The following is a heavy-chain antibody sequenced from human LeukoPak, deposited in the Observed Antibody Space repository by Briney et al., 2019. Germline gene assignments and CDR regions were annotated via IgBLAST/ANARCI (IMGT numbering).Heavy chain of an antibody. D-gene: IGHD3-3*01. CDR2: INHSGST. CDR3: ARVGVRSLEWSNWFDP. V-gene: IGHV4-34*01. Sequence: KTSETLSLTCAVYGGSFSGYYWSWIRQPPGKGLEWIGEINHSGSTNYNPSLKSRVTISVDTSKNQFSLKLSSVTAADTAVYYCARVGVRSLEWSNWFDPWGQGTLVTVSS. J-gene: IGHJ5*02. CDR1: GGSFSGYY.